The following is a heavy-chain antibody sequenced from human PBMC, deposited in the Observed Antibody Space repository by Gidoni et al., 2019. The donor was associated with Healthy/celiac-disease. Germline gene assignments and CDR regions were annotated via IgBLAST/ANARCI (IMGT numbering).Heavy chain of an antibody. J-gene: IGHJ4*02. CDR3: ARDSRITIFGVVIIPCDY. CDR1: GFTFSSYS. V-gene: IGHV3-21*01. D-gene: IGHD3-3*01. CDR2: ISSSSSYI. Sequence: EVQLVESGGGLVKPGGSLRLSCAASGFTFSSYSMNWVRQAPGKGLEWVSSISSSSSYIYYADSVKGRFTISRDNAKNSLYLQMNSLRAEDTAVYYCARDSRITIFGVVIIPCDYWGQGTLVTVSS.